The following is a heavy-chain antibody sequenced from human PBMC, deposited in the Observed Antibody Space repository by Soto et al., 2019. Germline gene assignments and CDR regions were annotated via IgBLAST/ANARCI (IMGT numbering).Heavy chain of an antibody. V-gene: IGHV3-7*03. CDR1: GFTFSSYW. D-gene: IGHD3-22*01. Sequence: GGSLRLSCAASGFTFSSYWMSWVRQAPGKGLEWVANIKQDGSEKYYVDSVKGRFTISRDNAKNSLYLQMNSPRAEDTAVYYCARDAYYYDSSGYPSWGQGTLVTVSS. J-gene: IGHJ5*02. CDR3: ARDAYYYDSSGYPS. CDR2: IKQDGSEK.